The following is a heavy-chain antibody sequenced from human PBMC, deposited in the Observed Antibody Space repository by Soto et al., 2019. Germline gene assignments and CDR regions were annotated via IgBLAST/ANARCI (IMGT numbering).Heavy chain of an antibody. V-gene: IGHV4-59*01. CDR1: GGSISSYY. CDR2: IYYSGST. J-gene: IGHJ6*02. CDR3: ARDRNPYGYYYYYGMDV. D-gene: IGHD2-21*01. Sequence: PSETLSLTCTVSGGSISSYYWSWIRQPPRKGLEWIGYIYYSGSTNYNPSLKSRVTISVDTSKNQFSLKLSSVTAADTAVYYCARDRNPYGYYYYYGMDVWGQGTTVTVSS.